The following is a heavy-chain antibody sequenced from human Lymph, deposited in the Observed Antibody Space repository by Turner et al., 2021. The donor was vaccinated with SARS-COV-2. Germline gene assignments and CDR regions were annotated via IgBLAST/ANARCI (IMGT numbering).Heavy chain of an antibody. V-gene: IGHV3-21*01. CDR3: ARDIPTTADYFDY. Sequence: EVQLVESGGGLVKPGGSLRLPCAASGFTFSTYSMNWVRQAPGKGLEWIASISSSSSYIYYANSVKGRFTISRDDAKNSLYLQMNSLRAEDTAVYYCARDIPTTADYFDYWGQGTLVTVSS. D-gene: IGHD4-17*01. CDR2: ISSSSSYI. J-gene: IGHJ4*02. CDR1: GFTFSTYS.